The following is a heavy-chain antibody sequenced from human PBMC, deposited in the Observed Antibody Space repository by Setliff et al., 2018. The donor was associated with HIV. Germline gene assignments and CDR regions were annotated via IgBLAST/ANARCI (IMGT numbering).Heavy chain of an antibody. Sequence: GGSLRLSCAASGFTFSSYAMHWVRQAPGKGLEWVAVISYDGSNKYYADSVKGRFTITRDNSKHTLYLQMNSLRAEDTAVYYCAKDGQRVGYGSDFDYWGQGTLVTVSS. CDR1: GFTFSSYA. V-gene: IGHV3-30*04. J-gene: IGHJ4*02. CDR3: AKDGQRVGYGSDFDY. D-gene: IGHD5-18*01. CDR2: ISYDGSNK.